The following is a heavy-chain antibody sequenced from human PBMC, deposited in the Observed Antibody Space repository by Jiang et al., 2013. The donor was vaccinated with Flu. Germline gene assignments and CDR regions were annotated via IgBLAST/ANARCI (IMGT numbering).Heavy chain of an antibody. D-gene: IGHD6-19*01. V-gene: IGHV4-39*02. CDR1: SGSISNSDYY. Sequence: GPGLVKPSGTLSLICTVSSGSISNSDYYWAWIRQPPGKGLEWIGSIYYSGSTYNNPSLKSRVTISIDTSKNHFSLRLSSVTAADTAVYYCARGGGWYPVLSAFDIWGQGTMVAVSS. CDR3: ARGGGWYPVLSAFDI. CDR2: IYYSGST. J-gene: IGHJ3*02.